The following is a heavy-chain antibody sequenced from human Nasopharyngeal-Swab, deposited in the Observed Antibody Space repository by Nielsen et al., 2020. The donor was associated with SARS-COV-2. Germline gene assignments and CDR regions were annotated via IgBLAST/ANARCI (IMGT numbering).Heavy chain of an antibody. CDR3: AKGVGYGDTGCFDE. CDR1: GFTYSTYA. D-gene: IGHD4-17*01. CDR2: ISGSGGNT. V-gene: IGHV3-23*01. J-gene: IGHJ4*02. Sequence: GGSLRLSCVASGFTYSTYAMSWVRQAQGKGLEWVSGISGSGGNTYYADSVKGRFTISRDNSMETLYLQMNSLRVEDTAVYYCAKGVGYGDTGCFDEWGQGTLVTVSS.